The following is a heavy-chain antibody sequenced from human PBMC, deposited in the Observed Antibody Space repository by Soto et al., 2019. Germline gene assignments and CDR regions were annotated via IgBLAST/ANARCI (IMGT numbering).Heavy chain of an antibody. Sequence: QVQLQQWGAGLLKPSETLSLTCAVYGGFVSSGSYYWSWIRQPPGKGLEWIGEMSHSGGTHFNPSLERRVTISVDTSKNRFSLKMSSVTAADTALYYCARVERGTATTVVDAFDIWGPGTMVTVSS. D-gene: IGHD1-1*01. CDR2: MSHSGGT. CDR3: ARVERGTATTVVDAFDI. CDR1: GGFVSSGSYY. J-gene: IGHJ3*02. V-gene: IGHV4-34*01.